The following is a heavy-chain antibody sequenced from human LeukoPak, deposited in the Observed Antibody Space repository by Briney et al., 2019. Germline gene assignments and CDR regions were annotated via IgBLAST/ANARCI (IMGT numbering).Heavy chain of an antibody. CDR3: ARPIAAAGLAFDY. V-gene: IGHV5-51*01. CDR2: IYPGDSDT. D-gene: IGHD6-13*01. Sequence: PGESLKISCKGSGYSFTSYWIAWVRQMPGKGLEWMGIIYPGDSDTRYSPSFQGQVTISADKSISTAYLQWSSLKASDTAMYYCARPIAAAGLAFDYWGQGTLVTVSS. CDR1: GYSFTSYW. J-gene: IGHJ4*02.